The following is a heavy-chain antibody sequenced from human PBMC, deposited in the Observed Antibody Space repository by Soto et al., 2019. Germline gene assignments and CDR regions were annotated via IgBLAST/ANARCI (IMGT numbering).Heavy chain of an antibody. CDR1: GFTFTSSA. D-gene: IGHD3-3*01. V-gene: IGHV1-58*02. CDR2: IVVGSGNT. Sequence: ASVKVSCKASGFTFTSSAMQWVRQARGQRLEWIGWIVVGSGNTNYAQKFQERVTITRDMSTSTAYMELSSLRSEDTAVYYCAASSSDFWSGYTYYYYMDVWGKGTTVTVSS. CDR3: AASSSDFWSGYTYYYYMDV. J-gene: IGHJ6*03.